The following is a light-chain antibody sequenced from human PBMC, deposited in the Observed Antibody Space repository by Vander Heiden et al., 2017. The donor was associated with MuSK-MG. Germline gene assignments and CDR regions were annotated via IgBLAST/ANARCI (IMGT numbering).Light chain of an antibody. Sequence: QSGLPRPPPVSGAPGQRVTIPCTGSSSNIGAGYDVLWYQQLPGTAPKLLIYGNSNRPSGVPDRFSGSKSGTSASLAITGLQAEDEADYYCQSYDSSLSGVVFGGGTKLTVL. V-gene: IGLV1-40*01. CDR3: QSYDSSLSGVV. CDR1: SSNIGAGYD. J-gene: IGLJ2*01. CDR2: GNS.